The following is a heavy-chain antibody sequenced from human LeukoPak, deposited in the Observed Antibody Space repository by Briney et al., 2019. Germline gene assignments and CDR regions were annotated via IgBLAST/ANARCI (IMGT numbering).Heavy chain of an antibody. CDR1: GFTVSSNY. Sequence: GGSLRLSCAASGFTVSSNYMSWVRQAPGKGLEWVSVIYSGGSTYYADSVKGRFTISRDNSKNTLYLQMNSLRAEDTAVYHCVREVSSGWPYYYYYGMDVWGQGTTVTVSS. V-gene: IGHV3-53*01. CDR2: IYSGGST. CDR3: VREVSSGWPYYYYYGMDV. J-gene: IGHJ6*02. D-gene: IGHD6-19*01.